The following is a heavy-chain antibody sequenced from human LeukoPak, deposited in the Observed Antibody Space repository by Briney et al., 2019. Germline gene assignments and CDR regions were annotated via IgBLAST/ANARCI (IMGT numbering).Heavy chain of an antibody. CDR1: GFTFSSYA. V-gene: IGHV3-23*01. CDR2: ISGSGGST. J-gene: IGHJ4*02. Sequence: GGSLRLSCAASGFTFSSYAMSWVRQAPGKGLEWVSAISGSGGSTYYADSVKGRFPISRDNSKNTLFLQMNSLRVEDTAVYYCAKGGPTTTRYEYFDYWGQGILVTVSS. D-gene: IGHD1-1*01. CDR3: AKGGPTTTRYEYFDY.